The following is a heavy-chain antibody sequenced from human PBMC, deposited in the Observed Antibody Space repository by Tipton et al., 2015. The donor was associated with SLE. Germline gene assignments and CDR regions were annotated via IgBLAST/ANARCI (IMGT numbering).Heavy chain of an antibody. V-gene: IGHV4-59*11. D-gene: IGHD3-10*01. J-gene: IGHJ5*02. Sequence: TLSLTCTVSGGPISSHYWSWIRQAPGKGLEWIGYIYYSGTTKYNPSLKSRVTISIDTSKNQLSLKLSSATAADTAIYYCASGGYYGSGSYYGGWFDPWGQGTLVTVSS. CDR2: IYYSGTT. CDR3: ASGGYYGSGSYYGGWFDP. CDR1: GGPISSHY.